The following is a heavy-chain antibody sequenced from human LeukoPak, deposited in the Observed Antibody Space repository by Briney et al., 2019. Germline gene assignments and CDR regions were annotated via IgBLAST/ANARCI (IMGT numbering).Heavy chain of an antibody. V-gene: IGHV3-21*01. J-gene: IGHJ4*02. CDR3: ASITSSGWPRGFGY. CDR1: GFTFSSYS. Sequence: GGSLRLSCAASGFTFSSYSMNWVRQAPGKGLEWVSSIGSSSSYIYYADSVKGRFTISRDNAKNSLYLQMNSLRAEDTAVYYCASITSSGWPRGFGYWGQGTLVTVSS. D-gene: IGHD6-19*01. CDR2: IGSSSSYI.